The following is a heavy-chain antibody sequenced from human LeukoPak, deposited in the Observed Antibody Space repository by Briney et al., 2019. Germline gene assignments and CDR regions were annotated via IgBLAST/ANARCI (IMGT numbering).Heavy chain of an antibody. CDR3: ASTASGAYPNDAFDI. J-gene: IGHJ3*02. CDR2: IYTSGST. Sequence: PSETLSLTCSVSGGSISSGSYYWSWIRQPAGKGLEWIGRIYTSGSTNYNPSLKSRVTISVDTSKNQFSLKLSSVTAADTAVYYCASTASGAYPNDAFDIWGQGTMVTVSS. D-gene: IGHD3-10*01. CDR1: GGSISSGSYY. V-gene: IGHV4-61*02.